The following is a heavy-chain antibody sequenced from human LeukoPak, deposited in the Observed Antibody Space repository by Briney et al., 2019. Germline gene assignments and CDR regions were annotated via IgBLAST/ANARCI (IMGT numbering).Heavy chain of an antibody. CDR2: ISSDGSNE. J-gene: IGHJ4*02. CDR1: GFAFSTYS. CDR3: AGDPNRSYFDH. V-gene: IGHV3-30*01. Sequence: LSGRSLRLSCAASGFAFSTYSMHWVRQAPGKGLEWLALISSDGSNENFADSVKGRFTISRDNSKNTLYLQMNSLRSEDTAIYYRAGDPNRSYFDHWGQGTLVTVSS. D-gene: IGHD1-14*01.